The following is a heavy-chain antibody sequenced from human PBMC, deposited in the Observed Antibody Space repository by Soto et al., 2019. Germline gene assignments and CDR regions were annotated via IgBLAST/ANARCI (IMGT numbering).Heavy chain of an antibody. V-gene: IGHV1-18*01. CDR3: VRDPHEFWTSYWFDP. J-gene: IGHJ5*02. Sequence: ASVKVSCKSSGYTFNTYGINWVRQAPGQGLELMGWISAYDGKTTYAETFQGRVTLTTDTSTSTAYMELRSLRSDDTAIYYCVRDPHEFWTSYWFDPWGQGTLVTVSS. CDR1: GYTFNTYG. D-gene: IGHD3-3*01. CDR2: ISAYDGKT.